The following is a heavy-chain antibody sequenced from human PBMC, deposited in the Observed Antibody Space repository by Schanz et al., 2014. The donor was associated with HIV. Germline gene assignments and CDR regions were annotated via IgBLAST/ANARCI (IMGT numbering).Heavy chain of an antibody. CDR1: GFSFRTFG. J-gene: IGHJ4*02. CDR2: IYYDGTNK. D-gene: IGHD3-10*01. CDR3: ARGFQGFDY. Sequence: QVQLVESGGGLVQPGGSLRLSCVASGFSFRTFGMHWVRQAPGKGLEWVALIYYDGTNKYYTDSVKGRFTISRDNSKNTLYLQMNSLRAEDTSVYYCARGFQGFDYWGQGTLVTVSS. V-gene: IGHV3-33*01.